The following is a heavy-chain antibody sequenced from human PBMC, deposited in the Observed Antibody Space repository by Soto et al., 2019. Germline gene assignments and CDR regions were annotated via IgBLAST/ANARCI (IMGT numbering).Heavy chain of an antibody. CDR2: IYYTGST. Sequence: SETLSLTCAVSGTSINSHYWSWIRQSPGKGLEWIGYIYYTGSTIYNPSFKSRVTISVDTSKNQFSLKLTSLTAADTAVYFCARVMVMGYYGMDVWGQGTTVTVSS. D-gene: IGHD2-8*01. J-gene: IGHJ6*02. CDR1: GTSINSHY. V-gene: IGHV4-59*11. CDR3: ARVMVMGYYGMDV.